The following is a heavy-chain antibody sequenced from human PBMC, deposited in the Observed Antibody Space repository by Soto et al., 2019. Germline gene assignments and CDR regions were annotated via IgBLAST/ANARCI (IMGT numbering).Heavy chain of an antibody. D-gene: IGHD2-15*01. CDR2: ISGNDGST. V-gene: IGHV3-23*01. CDR3: AKHLCSGGTCFSRYFDY. CDR1: EFTFSSYA. Sequence: ESGGGLVQPGGSLRLSCAASEFTFSSYAMSWVRQAPGKGLEWVSTISGNDGSTYYADSVKGRFTISRDTSKNTLYLHMNSLRAEDTAVYYCAKHLCSGGTCFSRYFDYWGRGTLVTVSS. J-gene: IGHJ4*02.